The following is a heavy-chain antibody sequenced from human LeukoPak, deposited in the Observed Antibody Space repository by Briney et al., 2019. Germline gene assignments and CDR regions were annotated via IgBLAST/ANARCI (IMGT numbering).Heavy chain of an antibody. CDR3: TRLTPIAEHCSGGSCRTDY. CDR2: IRSKANSYAT. Sequence: GGPLRLSCAASGFTFSGSAMHWVRQASGKGLEWVGRIRSKANSYATAYAASVKGRFTISRDDSKNTAYLQMNSLKTEDTAVYYCTRLTPIAEHCSGGSCRTDYWGQGTLVTVSS. V-gene: IGHV3-73*01. D-gene: IGHD2-15*01. J-gene: IGHJ4*02. CDR1: GFTFSGSA.